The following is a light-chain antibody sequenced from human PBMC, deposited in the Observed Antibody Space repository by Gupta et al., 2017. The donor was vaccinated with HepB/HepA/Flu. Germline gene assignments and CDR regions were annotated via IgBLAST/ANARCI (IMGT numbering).Light chain of an antibody. V-gene: IGKV4-1*01. CDR3: QQDDSTPIT. CDR2: WAS. J-gene: IGKJ5*01. Sequence: DIVMTQSPDSLAVSLGERATINCKSSQSVLYSPNNKNYLAWYQQKPGQPPKLLIYWASTRESGVPDRFSGSGSGTDFTLTISSLQAEDVAVYYCQQDDSTPITFGQGTRLEIK. CDR1: QSVLYSPNNKNY.